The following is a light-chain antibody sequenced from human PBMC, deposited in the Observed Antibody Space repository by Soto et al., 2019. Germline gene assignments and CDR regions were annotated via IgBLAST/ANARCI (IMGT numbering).Light chain of an antibody. V-gene: IGKV1-39*01. CDR3: QQGHSTPYT. CDR2: SAS. CDR1: QNIRTY. Sequence: DIQMTKSPYSLSASVGDSVTITCRASQNIRTYLNWYQQKPGRAPKLLIHSASALPSGVPSRFSGSGSGTEFTLTMSGLQPEDFATYYCQQGHSTPYTFGPGTKVEIK. J-gene: IGKJ2*01.